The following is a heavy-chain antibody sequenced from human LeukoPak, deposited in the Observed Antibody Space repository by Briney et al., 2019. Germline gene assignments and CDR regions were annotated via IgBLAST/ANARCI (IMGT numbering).Heavy chain of an antibody. Sequence: PGGSLRLSCAASGFTFSSYWMSWVRQAPGKGLEWVANIKQDGSEKYYVDSVKGRFTISRDNAKNSLYLQMNSLRAEDTAVYYCAKENFGVYGDSRTFDYWGQGTLVTVSS. CDR1: GFTFSSYW. V-gene: IGHV3-7*01. CDR3: AKENFGVYGDSRTFDY. D-gene: IGHD4-17*01. J-gene: IGHJ4*02. CDR2: IKQDGSEK.